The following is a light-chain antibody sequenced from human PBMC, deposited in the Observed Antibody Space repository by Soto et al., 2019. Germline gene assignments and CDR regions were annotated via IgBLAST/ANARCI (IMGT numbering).Light chain of an antibody. CDR1: SSNIGSNT. Sequence: QSVLTQPPSASGTPGQRVTISCSGSSSNIGSNTVNWYQQLPGTAPKLLIYSNNQRPSGVPDRFSGSKSGTSASLAISGLQSEDEADYYCGAWVDSLNGSDVVGTGTKLTVL. J-gene: IGLJ1*01. CDR3: GAWVDSLNGSDV. CDR2: SNN. V-gene: IGLV1-44*01.